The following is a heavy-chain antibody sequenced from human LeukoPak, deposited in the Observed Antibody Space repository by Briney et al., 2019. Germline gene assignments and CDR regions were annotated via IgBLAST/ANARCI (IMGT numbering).Heavy chain of an antibody. V-gene: IGHV4-39*01. D-gene: IGHD4-17*01. J-gene: IGHJ6*03. Sequence: SETLSLTCSVSGGSISSTNYYWGWIRQPPGKGLEWIGSIYYSGSTSYNPSLESRVTISVDTSKNQFSLKLNSVTAADTAVYYCARRGGRHYGDYYYYMDVWAKGPRSPSP. CDR2: IYYSGST. CDR1: GGSISSTNYY. CDR3: ARRGGRHYGDYYYYMDV.